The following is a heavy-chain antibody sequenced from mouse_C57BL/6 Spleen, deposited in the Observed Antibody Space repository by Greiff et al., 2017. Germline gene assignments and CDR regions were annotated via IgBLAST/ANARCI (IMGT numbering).Heavy chain of an antibody. V-gene: IGHV5-4*01. CDR1: GFTFSSYA. D-gene: IGHD1-1*01. J-gene: IGHJ4*01. CDR2: ISDGGSYT. CDR3: ARDGGDYYGSSLYAMDY. Sequence: DVMLVESGGGLVKPGGSLKLSCAASGFTFSSYAMSWVRQTPEKRLEWVATISDGGSYTYYPDNVKGRFTISRDNAKNNLYLQMSHLKSEDTAMYYCARDGGDYYGSSLYAMDYWGQGTSVTVSS.